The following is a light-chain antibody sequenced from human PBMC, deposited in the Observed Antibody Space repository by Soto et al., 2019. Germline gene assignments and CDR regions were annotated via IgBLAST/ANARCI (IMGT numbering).Light chain of an antibody. CDR3: QQYGTSPLT. Sequence: ETVLTQSPDTLSLSPGEGATLSCRASQTVKNEYLAWYQQRRGLAPRLLIYGAYGRATGIPDRFSGSGSGTDFTLTITRLEPEDFAVYYCQQYGTSPLTVGGGTKVEIK. CDR2: GAY. J-gene: IGKJ4*01. V-gene: IGKV3-20*01. CDR1: QTVKNEY.